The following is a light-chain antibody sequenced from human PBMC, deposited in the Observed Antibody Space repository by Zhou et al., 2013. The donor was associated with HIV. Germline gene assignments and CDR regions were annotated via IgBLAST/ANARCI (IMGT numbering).Light chain of an antibody. J-gene: IGKJ4*01. CDR3: QQYNNWPLT. CDR2: GAS. Sequence: EMVVAQSPATLSVSPGERVTLSCRTSEGVGRNLAWYQQRPGQPPRLLIYGASTRATGIPARFSGSGSGTEFTLTISSLQSEDFAVYYCQQYNNWPLTFGGGTKVEIK. V-gene: IGKV3D-15*01. CDR1: EGVGRN.